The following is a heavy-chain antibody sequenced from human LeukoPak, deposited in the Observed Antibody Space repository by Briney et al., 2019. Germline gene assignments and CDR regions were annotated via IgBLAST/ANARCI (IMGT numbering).Heavy chain of an antibody. CDR2: TSGGGGNT. J-gene: IGHJ5*02. V-gene: IGHV3-23*01. Sequence: GGSLRLSCAASGFTFSNAWMSWVRQAPGKGLEWISSTSGGGGNTYYADSVKGRFTISRDNSNNTLYLQMDSLRAEDTAIYYCARVVPRRYYDQPSNKFDPWGQGTLVTVSS. CDR3: ARVVPRRYYDQPSNKFDP. D-gene: IGHD3-22*01. CDR1: GFTFSNAW.